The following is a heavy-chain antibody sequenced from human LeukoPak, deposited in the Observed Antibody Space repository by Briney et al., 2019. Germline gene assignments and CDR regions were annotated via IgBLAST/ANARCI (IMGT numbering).Heavy chain of an antibody. CDR1: GFTFSTYG. D-gene: IGHD1-26*01. Sequence: GGSLRLSCAASGFTFSTYGMHWVRQAPGKGLEWVAFIRYDAINKYYADSVKGRVTISRDNSRNTLYLQMNSLRAEDTALYYCAKDGDTVSGTYYFDMDVWGKGTTVTISS. CDR2: IRYDAINK. V-gene: IGHV3-30*02. CDR3: AKDGDTVSGTYYFDMDV. J-gene: IGHJ6*03.